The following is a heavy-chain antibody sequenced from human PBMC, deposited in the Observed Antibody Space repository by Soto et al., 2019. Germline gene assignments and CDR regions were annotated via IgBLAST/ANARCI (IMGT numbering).Heavy chain of an antibody. CDR1: GFTFSGYD. V-gene: IGHV3-30-3*01. J-gene: IGHJ6*02. CDR3: ARDGRFGELHYGMDV. CDR2: ISYDGSDK. D-gene: IGHD3-10*01. Sequence: QVQLVESGGGVVQPGRSLRLSCAASGFTFSGYDMHWVRQAPGKGLEWLSLISYDGSDKHYADSVKGRFTISRDNSKDRLHLQMNSLRDEDTAVYFCARDGRFGELHYGMDVWGQGTTVTASS.